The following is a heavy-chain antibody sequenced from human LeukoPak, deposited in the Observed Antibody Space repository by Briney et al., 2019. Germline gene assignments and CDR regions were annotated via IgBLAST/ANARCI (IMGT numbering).Heavy chain of an antibody. CDR3: ARDRYSSSWSSD. J-gene: IGHJ4*02. V-gene: IGHV3-23*01. Sequence: GGSLRLSCAASGFTFSTYAMTWVRQAPGKGLEWVSGLSGDGGSTYYADSVKGRFTISRDNSKNTLYLQMNSLRAEDTAVYYCARDRYSSSWSSDWGQGTLVTVSS. CDR1: GFTFSTYA. CDR2: LSGDGGST. D-gene: IGHD6-13*01.